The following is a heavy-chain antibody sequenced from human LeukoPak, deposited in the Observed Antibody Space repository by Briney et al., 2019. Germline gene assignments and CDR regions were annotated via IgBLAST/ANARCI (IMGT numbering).Heavy chain of an antibody. V-gene: IGHV3-13*03. J-gene: IGHJ4*02. Sequence: GGSLRLSCAACGFTFSSYDMHWVRQATGKGLEWVSAIGTAGDTYYPGSVKGQFTISRENAKNSLYLQMNSLRAGDTAVYYCAKGEYHQDGIGENRFDNWGQGALVTVSS. CDR2: IGTAGDT. CDR3: AKGEYHQDGIGENRFDN. CDR1: GFTFSSYD. D-gene: IGHD5-24*01.